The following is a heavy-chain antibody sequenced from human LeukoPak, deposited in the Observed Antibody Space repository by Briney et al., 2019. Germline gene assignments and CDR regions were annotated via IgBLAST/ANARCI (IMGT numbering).Heavy chain of an antibody. D-gene: IGHD6-19*01. Sequence: GGSLRLXCAASGFTFSSYAMSWVRQAPGKGLESVSAISGSGGSTYYADSVKGRFTISRDNSKNTLYLQMNSLRAEDTAVCYCAKDWMHSSGWYNYYYYYMDVWGKGTTVTVSS. J-gene: IGHJ6*03. CDR3: AKDWMHSSGWYNYYYYYMDV. CDR1: GFTFSSYA. V-gene: IGHV3-23*01. CDR2: ISGSGGST.